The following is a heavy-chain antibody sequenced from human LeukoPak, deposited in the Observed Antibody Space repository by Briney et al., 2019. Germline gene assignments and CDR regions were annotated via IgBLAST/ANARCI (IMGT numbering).Heavy chain of an antibody. Sequence: GGSLRLSCTASGFTFSTYAMTWVRQAPGKGLEWVSAISGGDGSTYYADSVRGRFTISRDNSKNTLYLQMNSLRAEDTAVYYCAKSMARPTQLYDFWSAYYKNYYFDYWGQGTLVTVSS. CDR3: AKSMARPTQLYDFWSAYYKNYYFDY. CDR2: ISGGDGST. J-gene: IGHJ4*02. D-gene: IGHD3-3*01. V-gene: IGHV3-23*01. CDR1: GFTFSTYA.